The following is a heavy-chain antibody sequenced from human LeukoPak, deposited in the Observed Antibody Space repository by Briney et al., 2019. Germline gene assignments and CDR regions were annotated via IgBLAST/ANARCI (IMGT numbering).Heavy chain of an antibody. CDR1: GGSISSGGYS. CDR3: ARKSSSDVFDI. Sequence: PSQTLSLTCAVSGGSISSGGYSWSWIRQPPGKGLEWIGHIYQSGSTYYNASPKSRVTISIDRSKNQFSLKLSSVTAADTAVYYCARKSSSDVFDIWGQGTMVTVSS. CDR2: IYQSGST. D-gene: IGHD2-2*01. J-gene: IGHJ3*02. V-gene: IGHV4-30-2*01.